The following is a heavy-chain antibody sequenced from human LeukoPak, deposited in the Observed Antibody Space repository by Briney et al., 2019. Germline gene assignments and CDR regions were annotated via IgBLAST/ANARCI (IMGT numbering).Heavy chain of an antibody. V-gene: IGHV1-18*01. CDR3: VRDRYCSNSSCNPAARGYFLY. CDR2: ISAYNANT. J-gene: IGHJ1*01. CDR1: GYTFTSYS. Sequence: GASVKVSCKASGYTFTSYSFSWVRQAPGQGLEWMGWISAYNANTDYAQKVQGRVTMTTDTSTSTAYMELRSLRSDDTAMYYCVRDRYCSNSSCNPAARGYFLYWGQGTLVTVSS. D-gene: IGHD2-2*01.